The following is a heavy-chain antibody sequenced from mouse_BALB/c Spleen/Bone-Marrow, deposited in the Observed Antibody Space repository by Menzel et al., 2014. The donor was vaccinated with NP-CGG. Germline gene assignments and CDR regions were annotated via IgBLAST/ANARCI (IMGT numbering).Heavy chain of an antibody. D-gene: IGHD1-1*01. CDR2: ISYSGST. J-gene: IGHJ3*01. V-gene: IGHV3-2*02. Sequence: EVKLLESGPGLVNPSQSLSLTCTVTGYSITSDYAWNWIRQFPGNKLEWMGYISYSGSTSYNPSLKSRISLTRDTSKNQFFLQLNSVTTEDTATYYCARNAYYYGNREFPYWGQGTLVTVSA. CDR3: ARNAYYYGNREFPY. CDR1: GYSITSDYA.